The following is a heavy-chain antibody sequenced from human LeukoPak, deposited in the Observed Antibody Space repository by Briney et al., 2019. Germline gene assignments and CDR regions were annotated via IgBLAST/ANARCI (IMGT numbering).Heavy chain of an antibody. D-gene: IGHD6-19*01. J-gene: IGHJ6*02. CDR3: VRGALAGDYNSGMDV. CDR1: GFTFSSYA. Sequence: PGGSLRLSCAASGFTFSSYAMSWVRQAPGKGLEWVSAISGSGGSTYYADSVKGRFTISRDNAQNSLYLQMSSLRAEDSAVYYCVRGALAGDYNSGMDVWGQGTTVTVSS. V-gene: IGHV3-23*01. CDR2: ISGSGGST.